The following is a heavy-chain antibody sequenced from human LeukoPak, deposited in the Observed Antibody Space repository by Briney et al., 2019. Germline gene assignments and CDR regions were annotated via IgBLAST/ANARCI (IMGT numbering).Heavy chain of an antibody. Sequence: HPGGSLRLSCAASGFTFDNYAMTWVRQPPGKGLEWVSSIVSSGDATYYADSVKGRFTISRDNSKNTLYLQTNSLRAEDTAIYFCARYCRGASCNFLSYFGMDVWGQGTTVTVSS. J-gene: IGHJ6*02. D-gene: IGHD2-15*01. CDR1: GFTFDNYA. V-gene: IGHV3-23*01. CDR2: IVSSGDAT. CDR3: ARYCRGASCNFLSYFGMDV.